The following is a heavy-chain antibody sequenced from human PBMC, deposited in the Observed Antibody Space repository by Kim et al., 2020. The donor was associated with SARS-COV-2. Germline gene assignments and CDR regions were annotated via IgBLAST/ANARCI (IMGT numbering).Heavy chain of an antibody. D-gene: IGHD3-10*01. J-gene: IGHJ6*02. CDR2: INHSGST. CDR3: ARGRGGYYYYGMDV. V-gene: IGHV4-34*01. CDR1: GGSFSGYY. Sequence: SETLSLTCAVYGGSFSGYYWSWIRQPPGKGLEWIGEINHSGSTNYNPSLKSRVTISVDTSKNQFSLKLSSVTAADTAVYYCARGRGGYYYYGMDVWGQGTTVTVSS.